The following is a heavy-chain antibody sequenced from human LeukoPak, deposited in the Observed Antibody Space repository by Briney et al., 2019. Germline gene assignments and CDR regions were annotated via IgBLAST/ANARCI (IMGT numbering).Heavy chain of an antibody. Sequence: SETLSLTCTVSGGSISSGGYYWSWIRQHPGKGLEWIGYIYYSGSTYYNPSLKSRVTISVDTSKNQFSLKLSSVTAADTAVYYCARQVYSSSWSYYFEYWGQGILVTVSS. V-gene: IGHV4-31*03. CDR1: GGSISSGGYY. J-gene: IGHJ4*02. CDR2: IYYSGST. CDR3: ARQVYSSSWSYYFEY. D-gene: IGHD6-13*01.